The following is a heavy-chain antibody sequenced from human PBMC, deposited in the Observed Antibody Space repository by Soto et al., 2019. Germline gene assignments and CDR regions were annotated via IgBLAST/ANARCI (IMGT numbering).Heavy chain of an antibody. CDR1: GYTFTNYG. CDR2: ISAYNRNR. V-gene: IGHV1-18*01. Sequence: QVQLVQSGGEVKKPGASVKVSCKASGYTFTNYGISCVRQAAGQGLEWMGWISAYNRNRKYAQKLQDRVTMTTDTSTNTAYMELRSLRSDDTAMYYCARVRGESEQLANYGMDAWGQGTTVTVFS. CDR3: ARVRGESEQLANYGMDA. D-gene: IGHD6-6*01. J-gene: IGHJ6*02.